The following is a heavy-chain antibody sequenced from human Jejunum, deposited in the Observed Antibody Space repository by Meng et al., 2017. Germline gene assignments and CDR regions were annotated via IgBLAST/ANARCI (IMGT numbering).Heavy chain of an antibody. CDR1: AFTFSDYY. J-gene: IGHJ4*02. D-gene: IGHD2/OR15-2a*01. V-gene: IGHV3-11*01. CDR3: VASAIVATDY. Sequence: QGHVGESGGGAVKPGGSLRLSCAASAFTFSDYYMGWIRQAPGKGLEWVSYIGSSGSPIYYADSVRGRFTISRDNAKNSLFLQMNSLRGDDTAVYYCVASAIVATDYWGQGTLVTVSS. CDR2: IGSSGSPI.